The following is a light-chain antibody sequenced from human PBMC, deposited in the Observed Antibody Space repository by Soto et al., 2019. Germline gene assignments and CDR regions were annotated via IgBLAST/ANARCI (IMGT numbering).Light chain of an antibody. CDR1: QSISSY. CDR3: QQSYSTPWT. J-gene: IGKJ1*01. Sequence: DIQMTQSPSSLSASVGDRVTITCRASQSISSYLNWYQQKPGKAPKRLIYAASSLQSGVPSRFSGSGSGTDFTFTIRRLQPEDFATYYCQQSYSTPWTFGQGTKVDIK. CDR2: AAS. V-gene: IGKV1-39*01.